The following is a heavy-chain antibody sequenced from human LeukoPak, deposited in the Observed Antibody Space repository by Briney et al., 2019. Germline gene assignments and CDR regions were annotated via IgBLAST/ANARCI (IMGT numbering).Heavy chain of an antibody. D-gene: IGHD6-13*01. V-gene: IGHV4-59*01. Sequence: PSETLSLTCTVSGGSISSYYWSWIRQPPGKGLEWIGYIYYSGSTNYNPSLKSRVTISVDTSKNRFSLKLTSLTAADTAVYYCARVAQPVPATYYFDYWGQGTLVTVSS. CDR3: ARVAQPVPATYYFDY. CDR1: GGSISSYY. CDR2: IYYSGST. J-gene: IGHJ4*02.